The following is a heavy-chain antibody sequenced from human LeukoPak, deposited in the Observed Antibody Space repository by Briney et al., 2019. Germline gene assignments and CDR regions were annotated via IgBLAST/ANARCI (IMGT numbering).Heavy chain of an antibody. Sequence: ASVKVSCKASGVTFRNHAISWVRQAPGHGLEWMGRIIAILDVEDYAQKLQGRVTITADTSTSTAYMELSSLTSEDAAVYYCVIMEIRDTGFHNGVDVWGQGTTVTVS. J-gene: IGHJ6*02. D-gene: IGHD1-7*01. CDR3: VIMEIRDTGFHNGVDV. V-gene: IGHV1-69*04. CDR1: GVTFRNHA. CDR2: IIAILDVE.